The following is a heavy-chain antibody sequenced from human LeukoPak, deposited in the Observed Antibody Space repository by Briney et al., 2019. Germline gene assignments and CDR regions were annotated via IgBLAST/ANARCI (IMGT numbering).Heavy chain of an antibody. CDR3: ARGGYYYDSSGYWGAFDI. CDR2: NYYSGST. J-gene: IGHJ3*02. D-gene: IGHD3-22*01. V-gene: IGHV4-39*01. Sequence: SETLSLTCTVSGGSISSTSYYWGWIRQPPGKGLEWTGSNYYSGSTYYNPPLKSQATISVDTSKNQFALELSSVAAADTAVYYCARGGYYYDSSGYWGAFDIWGQGTMVTVSS. CDR1: GGSISSTSYY.